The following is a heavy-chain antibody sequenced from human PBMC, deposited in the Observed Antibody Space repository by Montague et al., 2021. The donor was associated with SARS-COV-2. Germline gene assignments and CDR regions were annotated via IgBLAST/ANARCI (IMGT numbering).Heavy chain of an antibody. CDR3: ATDRTVAPGYGFDP. V-gene: IGHV3-74*01. Sequence: SWSASGFPFSSHWVHWVRQLPGKGLLWVSRINTDGTITNYADSVKGRFTISRDNAKNSMYLQMNSLRVEDTAVYYCATDRTVAPGYGFDPWGQGTLVTVSS. CDR1: GFPFSSHW. CDR2: INTDGTIT. D-gene: IGHD3-9*01. J-gene: IGHJ5*02.